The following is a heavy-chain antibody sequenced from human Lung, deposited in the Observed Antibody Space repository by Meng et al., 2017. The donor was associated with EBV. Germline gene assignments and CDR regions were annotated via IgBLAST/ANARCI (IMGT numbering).Heavy chain of an antibody. CDR2: IYHSGST. CDR3: ASFPPPGKQWLVTDY. J-gene: IGHJ4*02. D-gene: IGHD6-19*01. V-gene: IGHV4-4*02. Sequence: QGQLQGPGQGLGKPSGTLSLTCAVSGGSISSSNWWSWVRQPPGKGLEWIGEIYHSGSTNYNPSLKSRVTIPVDKSKNQFSLKLSSVTAADTAVYYCASFPPPGKQWLVTDYWGQGTLVTVSS. CDR1: GGSISSSNW.